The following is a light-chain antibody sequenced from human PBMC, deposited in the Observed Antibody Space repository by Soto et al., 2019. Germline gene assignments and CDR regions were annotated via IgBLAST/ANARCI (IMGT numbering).Light chain of an antibody. CDR2: DVS. CDR3: SSFTTSSTFV. CDR1: SSDVGRYNY. V-gene: IGLV2-14*01. J-gene: IGLJ1*01. Sequence: QSALAQRASVSGSPGQSFTISCTGTSSDVGRYNYVSWFQQHPGKAPKLLIYDVSNWPSGVSDRFSGSKSGNTASLTISGLQAEDEADYYCSSFTTSSTFVFGTGTKLTVL.